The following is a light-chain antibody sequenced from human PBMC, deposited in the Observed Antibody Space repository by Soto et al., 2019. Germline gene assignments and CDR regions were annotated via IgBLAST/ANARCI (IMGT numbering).Light chain of an antibody. CDR1: QSIDNY. CDR3: QQYNSYSWT. J-gene: IGKJ1*01. Sequence: DIPMTQSPYILAASVGDRGTITCRASQSIDNYLAWYQQKPGKAPKLLISKASSLESGVPSRFSGSASGTEFTLTISSMQTDDFATYNCQQYNSYSWTFGQGPKVEIK. V-gene: IGKV1-5*03. CDR2: KAS.